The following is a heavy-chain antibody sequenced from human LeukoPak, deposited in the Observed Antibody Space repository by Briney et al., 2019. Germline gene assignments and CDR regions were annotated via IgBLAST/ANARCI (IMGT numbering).Heavy chain of an antibody. CDR1: GGTFSSYA. V-gene: IGHV1-69*13. D-gene: IGHD6-13*01. CDR3: ARGQDGYSSYYFDY. CDR2: IIPIFGTA. J-gene: IGHJ4*02. Sequence: SVKDSCKASGGTFSSYAISWVRQAPGQGLEWMGGIIPIFGTANYAQKFQGRVTITADESTSTAYMELSSLRSEDTAVYYCARGQDGYSSYYFDYWGQGTLVTVSS.